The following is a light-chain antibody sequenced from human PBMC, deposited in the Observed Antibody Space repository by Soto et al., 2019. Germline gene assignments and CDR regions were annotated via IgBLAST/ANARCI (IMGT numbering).Light chain of an antibody. CDR3: QQYGSSPMYS. J-gene: IGKJ2*03. V-gene: IGKV3-20*01. Sequence: EIVLTQSPGAMDLSPGEGANRSCSASQSINRNFLAWYQQKRGQVPRLLIYAASIRATGIPDRFSGSGSGTDFTLTVRRLEPEDFAVYYCQQYGSSPMYSFGQGTKVDIK. CDR1: QSINRNF. CDR2: AAS.